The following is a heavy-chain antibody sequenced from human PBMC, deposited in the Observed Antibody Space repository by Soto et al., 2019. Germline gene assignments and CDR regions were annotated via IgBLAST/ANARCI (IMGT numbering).Heavy chain of an antibody. J-gene: IGHJ3*02. CDR1: GGSVIGGSYY. Sequence: PSETLSLTCTVSGGSVIGGSYYWSWIRQPPGKGLEWIGYMYYSGSTNYNPSLKSRVTISLDTSKNQFSLKLSSVTAADTAVYFCARTRDFWSGNDAFDIWGQGTMVTVSS. V-gene: IGHV4-61*01. CDR3: ARTRDFWSGNDAFDI. CDR2: MYYSGST. D-gene: IGHD3-3*01.